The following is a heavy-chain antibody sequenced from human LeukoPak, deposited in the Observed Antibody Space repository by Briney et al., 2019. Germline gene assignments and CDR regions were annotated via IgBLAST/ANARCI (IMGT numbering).Heavy chain of an antibody. CDR1: GYSISSGYY. D-gene: IGHD6-13*01. CDR2: IYHSGST. CDR3: ARLYRSSWYIRPPYFDY. J-gene: IGHJ4*02. Sequence: SETLSLTCTVSGYSISSGYYWGWIRQPPGKGLEWIGSIYHSGSTYYNPSLKSRVTISVDTSKNQFSLKLSSVTAADTAVYYCARLYRSSWYIRPPYFDYWGQGTLVTVSS. V-gene: IGHV4-38-2*02.